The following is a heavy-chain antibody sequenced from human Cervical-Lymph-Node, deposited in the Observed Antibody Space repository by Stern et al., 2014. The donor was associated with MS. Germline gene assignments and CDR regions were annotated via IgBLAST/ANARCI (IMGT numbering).Heavy chain of an antibody. CDR1: GFTFSSYG. CDR3: ARGPPYYFDY. Sequence: VQLVESGGGVVQPGRSLRLSCAASGFTFSSYGMHWVRQAPGKGLEWVAVIWYDGSNKYYADSVKGRFTISRDNSKNKLYLQMNSLRAEDTAVYYCARGPPYYFDYWGQGTLVTVSS. CDR2: IWYDGSNK. V-gene: IGHV3-33*01. J-gene: IGHJ4*02.